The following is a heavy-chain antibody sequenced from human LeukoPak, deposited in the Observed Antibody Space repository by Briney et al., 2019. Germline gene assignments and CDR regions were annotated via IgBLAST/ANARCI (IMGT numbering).Heavy chain of an antibody. J-gene: IGHJ2*01. Sequence: PGGSLRLSCVASGFTFDTYLMDWVRQAPGKGPVWVSRIDGDGGNPSYADSVKGRFTISRDNAKNTLYLQMNSLRAEDTAVYYCTRDSGAERRYFDLWGRVTLVTVSS. CDR2: IDGDGGNP. V-gene: IGHV3-74*01. CDR1: GFTFDTYL. D-gene: IGHD7-27*01. CDR3: TRDSGAERRYFDL.